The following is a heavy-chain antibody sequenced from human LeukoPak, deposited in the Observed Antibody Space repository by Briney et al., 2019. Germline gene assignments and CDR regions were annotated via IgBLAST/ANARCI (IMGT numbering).Heavy chain of an antibody. D-gene: IGHD3-10*01. CDR2: INHSGST. V-gene: IGHV4-34*01. CDR3: ARRLLWFGVDY. J-gene: IGHJ4*02. CDR1: GGSFSGYY. Sequence: SETLSLTCAVYGGSFSGYYWSWIRQPPGKGLEWIGEINHSGSTNYNPSLKSRVTISVDTSKNQFSLKLSSVTAADTAVYYCARRLLWFGVDYWGQGTLVTVPS.